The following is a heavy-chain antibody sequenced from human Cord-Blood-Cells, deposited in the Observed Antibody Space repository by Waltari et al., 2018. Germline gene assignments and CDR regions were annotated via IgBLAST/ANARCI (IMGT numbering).Heavy chain of an antibody. CDR2: INHSGST. J-gene: IGHJ3*02. CDR1: GGSFSGYY. V-gene: IGHV4-34*01. CDR3: ARVVDTAISHHAFDI. Sequence: QVQLQQWGAGLLKPSETLSLTCAVYGGSFSGYYWSWIRQPPGKGLEWIGEINHSGSTNYNPSLKSRVTISVDTSKNQFSLKLSSVTAADTAVYYCARVVDTAISHHAFDIWGQGTMVTVSS. D-gene: IGHD5-18*01.